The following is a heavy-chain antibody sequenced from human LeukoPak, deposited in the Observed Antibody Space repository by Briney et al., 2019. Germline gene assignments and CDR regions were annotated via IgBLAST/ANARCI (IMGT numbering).Heavy chain of an antibody. CDR1: GFTFSSYA. D-gene: IGHD1-26*01. J-gene: IGHJ4*02. V-gene: IGHV3-7*01. CDR3: ARDKPRGSYYGSIFDS. Sequence: GGSLRLSCAASGFTFSSYAMSWVRQAPGKGLEWVANIRDDGGEVYYVDSVKGRFTISRDNAKSSLFLQMNSLRAEDAAVYYCARDKPRGSYYGSIFDSWGQGTLVTVSS. CDR2: IRDDGGEV.